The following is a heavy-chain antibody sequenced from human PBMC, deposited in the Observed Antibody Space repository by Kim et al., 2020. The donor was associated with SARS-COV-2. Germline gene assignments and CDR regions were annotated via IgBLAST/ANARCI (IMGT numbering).Heavy chain of an antibody. J-gene: IGHJ4*02. V-gene: IGHV3-7*01. Sequence: GGSLRLSCAASGFTFSSYWMSWVRQAPGKGLEWVANIKQDGSEKYYVDSVKGRFTISRDNAKNSLYLQMNSLRAEDTAVYYCARDKGGIAAAQADYWGQGTLVTVSS. CDR1: GFTFSSYW. CDR3: ARDKGGIAAAQADY. D-gene: IGHD6-13*01. CDR2: IKQDGSEK.